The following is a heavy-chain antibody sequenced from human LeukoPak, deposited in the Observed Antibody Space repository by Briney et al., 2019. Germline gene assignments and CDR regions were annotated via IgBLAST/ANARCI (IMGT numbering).Heavy chain of an antibody. CDR3: ARRTSYYFPY. J-gene: IGHJ4*02. V-gene: IGHV3-23*01. Sequence: GGSLRLSCAASGFTFASYAMSWVRQAPGKGLEWVSTITGSGDSTDYADSVKGRFTISRDNSKNTLCLQMNSLRVEDTAVYYCARRTSYYFPYWGQGTLVTVSS. D-gene: IGHD1/OR15-1a*01. CDR2: ITGSGDST. CDR1: GFTFASYA.